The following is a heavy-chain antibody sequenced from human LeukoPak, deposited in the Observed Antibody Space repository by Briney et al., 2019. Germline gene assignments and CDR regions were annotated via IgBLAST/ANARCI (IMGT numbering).Heavy chain of an antibody. J-gene: IGHJ4*02. CDR1: GGSISSTSYY. D-gene: IGHD3-22*01. CDR2: IYYSGST. Sequence: SETLSLTCTVSGGSISSTSYYWGWIRQPPVKGLERIGSIYYSGSTYHNPSLKSRVTMSADTAKNQFSLKLTSVTAADTAVYYCARLLYDRSGYYYFDYWGQGTLVTVSS. CDR3: ARLLYDRSGYYYFDY. V-gene: IGHV4-39*01.